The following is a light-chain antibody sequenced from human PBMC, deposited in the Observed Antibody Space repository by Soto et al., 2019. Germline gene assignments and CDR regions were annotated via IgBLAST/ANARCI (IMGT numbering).Light chain of an antibody. V-gene: IGKV3-15*01. CDR1: QGVSTN. CDR2: GAS. Sequence: EIVMTQSPATLSVSPGETATLSCRASQGVSTNLAWYQQKVGQTPRLIVYGASTRATGVPPRFSGSGSGTEFTLTISSLQSEDVAVYFCQQYNDWPTIFTFGPGTKVDFK. J-gene: IGKJ3*01. CDR3: QQYNDWPTIFT.